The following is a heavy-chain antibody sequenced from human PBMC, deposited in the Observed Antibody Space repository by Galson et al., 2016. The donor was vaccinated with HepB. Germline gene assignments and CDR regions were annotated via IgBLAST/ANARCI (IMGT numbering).Heavy chain of an antibody. J-gene: IGHJ3*02. Sequence: SLRLSCADSRFTFSSYWMHWVRQVPGKGPVWVSVISGDASGTRYADSVKGRFTISRDNTKNTLYLQMNSLRADDTAVYYCVSPLHNDGNSGMAFDIWGQGTVVTVSS. D-gene: IGHD4-23*01. V-gene: IGHV3-74*01. CDR1: RFTFSSYW. CDR3: VSPLHNDGNSGMAFDI. CDR2: ISGDASGT.